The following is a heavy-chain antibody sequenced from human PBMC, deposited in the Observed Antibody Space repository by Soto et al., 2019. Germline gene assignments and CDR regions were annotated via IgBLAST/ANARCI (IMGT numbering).Heavy chain of an antibody. CDR1: GFSLSSHG. CDR3: ARDGNYHDY. CDR2: ISSSGTNI. J-gene: IGHJ4*02. D-gene: IGHD1-26*01. Sequence: EVQLVESGGGLVKPGGSLRLSCVLSGFSLSSHGMTWVRQAPGKGLEWVSFISSSGTNIQYADSVEGRFTVSRDGAGNSVYLQMNNLGADDTALYYCARDGNYHDYWGQGTLVTVSS. V-gene: IGHV3-21*01.